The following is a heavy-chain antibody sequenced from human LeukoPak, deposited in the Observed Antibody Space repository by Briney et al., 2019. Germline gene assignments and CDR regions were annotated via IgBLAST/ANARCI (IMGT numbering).Heavy chain of an antibody. CDR2: ISSSSSTI. Sequence: PGGSLRLSCAASGFTFSSYSMNWVRQAPGKGLEWVSYISSSSSTIYYADSVKGRFTISRDNAKNSLYLQMNSLRAEDTAVYYCARTYYYDSSGYYYGFEPSDLWYWGQGTLVTVSS. D-gene: IGHD3-22*01. CDR3: ARTYYYDSSGYYYGFEPSDLWY. V-gene: IGHV3-48*01. J-gene: IGHJ4*02. CDR1: GFTFSSYS.